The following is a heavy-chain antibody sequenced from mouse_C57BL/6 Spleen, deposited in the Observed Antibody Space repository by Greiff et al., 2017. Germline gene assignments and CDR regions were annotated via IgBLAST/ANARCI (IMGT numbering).Heavy chain of an antibody. D-gene: IGHD1-1*01. Sequence: QVQLQQSGAELVRPGASVTLSCKASGYTFTDYEMHWVKQTPVHGLEWIGAIDPETGGTAYNQKFKGKAILTADKSSRPAYMELRSLTSEDSAVYYCTREDYGSSFFDYWGQGTTLTVSS. CDR3: TREDYGSSFFDY. CDR1: GYTFTDYE. J-gene: IGHJ2*01. V-gene: IGHV1-15*01. CDR2: IDPETGGT.